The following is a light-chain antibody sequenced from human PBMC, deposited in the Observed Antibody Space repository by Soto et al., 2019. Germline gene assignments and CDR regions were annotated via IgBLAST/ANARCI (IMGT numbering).Light chain of an antibody. CDR1: QDIKKW. CDR2: AAS. CDR3: HQASSFPYT. J-gene: IGKJ3*01. Sequence: DIQMTQSPSSVSASVGDTINITCRASQDIKKWLAWYQQKPGKAPKVLIYAASNLESGVSSRFSGSGAGTEFSLNISSLQTEDFATYFCHQASSFPYTFGPGTKVDIK. V-gene: IGKV1-12*01.